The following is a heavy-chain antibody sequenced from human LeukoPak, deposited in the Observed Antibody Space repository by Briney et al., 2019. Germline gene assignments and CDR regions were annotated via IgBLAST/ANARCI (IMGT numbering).Heavy chain of an antibody. CDR3: AKRVGGTPDN. CDR2: IGGDGVSR. D-gene: IGHD1-26*01. Sequence: GGSLRLSCAAFGFTFKTYAMMWVRQAPGKGLEWVSAIGGDGVSRDYSDSVKGRFTISRDNSKNTLYLQMNSLRVEDTALYFCAKRVGGTPDNWGLGTLVTVSS. V-gene: IGHV3-23*01. CDR1: GFTFKTYA. J-gene: IGHJ4*02.